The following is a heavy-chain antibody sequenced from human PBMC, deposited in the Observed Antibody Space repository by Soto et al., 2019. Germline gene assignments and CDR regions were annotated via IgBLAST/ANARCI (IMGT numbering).Heavy chain of an antibody. Sequence: GASVKVSCKVSGGTLSSETISWLRQAPGQGLEWMGRIIPLLGIGNYAQKFQGRVTMTEDTSTDTAYMELSSLRSEDTAVYYCATEDPTFIVWGKGTTVTVSS. V-gene: IGHV1-69*04. CDR2: IIPLLGIG. CDR1: GGTLSSET. D-gene: IGHD3-16*01. CDR3: ATEDPTFIV. J-gene: IGHJ6*04.